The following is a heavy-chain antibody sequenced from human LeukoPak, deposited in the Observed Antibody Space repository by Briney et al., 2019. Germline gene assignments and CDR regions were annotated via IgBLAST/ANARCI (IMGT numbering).Heavy chain of an antibody. CDR3: ARNGIAAADPENYYYYYMDV. CDR1: GGSFSGYY. CDR2: INRSGST. Sequence: PSETLSLTCAVYGGSFSGYYWSWIRQPPGKGLEWIGEINRSGSTNYNPSLKSRVTISVDTSKNQFSLKLSSVTAADTAVYYCARNGIAAADPENYYYYYMDVWGKGTTVTVSS. V-gene: IGHV4-34*01. D-gene: IGHD6-13*01. J-gene: IGHJ6*03.